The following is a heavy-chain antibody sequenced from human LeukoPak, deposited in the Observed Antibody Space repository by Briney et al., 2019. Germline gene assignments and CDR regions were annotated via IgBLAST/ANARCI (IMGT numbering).Heavy chain of an antibody. CDR2: ISGGGATS. D-gene: IGHD6-13*01. J-gene: IGHJ3*02. Sequence: GGSLRLSCAASGFTFNTYAMSWVRQAPGKGLEWVSAISGGGATSYYADSVEGRFTISRDNSKNTLYLQMNSLRAEDTAIYYCAKDGSSGIAATADAFDIWGQRTMVTVFS. V-gene: IGHV3-23*01. CDR1: GFTFNTYA. CDR3: AKDGSSGIAATADAFDI.